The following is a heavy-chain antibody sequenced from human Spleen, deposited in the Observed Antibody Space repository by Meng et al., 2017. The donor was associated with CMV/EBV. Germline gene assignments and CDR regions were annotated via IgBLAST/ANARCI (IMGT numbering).Heavy chain of an antibody. CDR2: INPNSGGT. D-gene: IGHD4-11*01. CDR3: ARDPLYGTVTVDY. V-gene: IGHV1-2*02. Sequence: KASGYTFTGYDMHWVRQAPGQGLEWMGWINPNSGGTNNAQKFQGRVTMTRDTSISTAYMELSRLRSDDTAAYYCARDPLYGTVTVDYWGQGTLVTVSS. CDR1: GYTFTGYD. J-gene: IGHJ4*02.